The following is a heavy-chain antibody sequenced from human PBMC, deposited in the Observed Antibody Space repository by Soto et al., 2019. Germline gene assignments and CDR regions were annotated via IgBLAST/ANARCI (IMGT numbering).Heavy chain of an antibody. CDR2: IYYSGTT. CDR1: GGAINSGDYY. J-gene: IGHJ4*02. Sequence: QVQLQESGPGLVKPSQTLSLTCTVSGGAINSGDYYWSWIRQPPGKGLEWIGYIYYSGTTHYNPSLKSRVIISLETSKHQFSLKLNSVTAADTAVYYCVRDGGSGTPPLDYWGQGTLVTVSS. V-gene: IGHV4-30-4*01. CDR3: VRDGGSGTPPLDY. D-gene: IGHD3-10*01.